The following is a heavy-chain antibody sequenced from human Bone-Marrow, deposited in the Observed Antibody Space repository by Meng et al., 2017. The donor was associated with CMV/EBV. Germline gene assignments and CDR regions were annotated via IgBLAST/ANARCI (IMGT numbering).Heavy chain of an antibody. CDR3: ARGGVAGRESLYYY. CDR2: IYHSGST. V-gene: IGHV4-4*02. J-gene: IGHJ4*02. Sequence: VPGGSISSRNWWSRVRQPPGKGLEWIGEIYHSGSTNYNPSLKSRVTISVDKSKNQFSLKLSSVTAADTAVYYCARGGVAGRESLYYYWGQGTLVTVSS. D-gene: IGHD6-19*01. CDR1: GGSISSRNW.